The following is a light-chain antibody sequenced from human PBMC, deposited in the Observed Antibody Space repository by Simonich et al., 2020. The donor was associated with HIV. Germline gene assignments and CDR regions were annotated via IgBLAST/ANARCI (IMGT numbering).Light chain of an antibody. V-gene: IGLV2-14*02. CDR2: EGS. J-gene: IGLJ2*01. CDR3: QSYDSSLSGRVV. CDR1: SSDVGSSNL. Sequence: QSALTQPASVSGSPGQSITISCTGTSSDVGSSNLVSWYQHHPGNAPKLMIYEGSKRPSGVPDRFSGSKSGTSASLAITGLQAEDEADYYCQSYDSSLSGRVVFGGGTKLTVL.